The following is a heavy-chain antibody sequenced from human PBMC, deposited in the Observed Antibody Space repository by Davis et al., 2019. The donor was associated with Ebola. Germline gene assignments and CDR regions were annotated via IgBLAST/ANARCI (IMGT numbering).Heavy chain of an antibody. V-gene: IGHV4-39*01. CDR3: ASLLTYYYGSGIYSSPYYFDY. CDR2: IYYSGST. D-gene: IGHD3-10*01. CDR1: GGSIISSSSY. Sequence: SETLSLTCTVSGGSIISSSSYWGWIRQPPRKGLEWIGSIYYSGSTYYNPSLKRRVTISVDTSKNQFSLKLSSVTAADTAVYYCASLLTYYYGSGIYSSPYYFDYWGQGTLVTVSS. J-gene: IGHJ4*02.